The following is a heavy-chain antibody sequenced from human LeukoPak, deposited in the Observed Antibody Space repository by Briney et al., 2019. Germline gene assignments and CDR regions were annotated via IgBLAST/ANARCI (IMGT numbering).Heavy chain of an antibody. CDR3: VRGFHRRIYDSSGFYPY. V-gene: IGHV3-74*01. CDR2: INRDGSST. Sequence: GGSLRLSCAASGIIFSNYWMHWVRQAPGKGLVWVSRINRDGSSTSYADSVKGRFTISRDNAKNSLYLRMNNLRTEDTAVYYCVRGFHRRIYDSSGFYPYWGQGTLVTVSS. D-gene: IGHD3-22*01. CDR1: GIIFSNYW. J-gene: IGHJ4*02.